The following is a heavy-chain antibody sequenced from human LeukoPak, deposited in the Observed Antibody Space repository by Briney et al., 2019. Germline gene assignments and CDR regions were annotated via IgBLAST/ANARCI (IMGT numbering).Heavy chain of an antibody. J-gene: IGHJ4*02. CDR2: ISYDGSNK. Sequence: GGSLRLSCAASGFTFSSYGMHWVRQAPGKGLEWVAVISYDGSNKYYADSVKGRFTISRDNSKNTLYLQMNSLRAEDTAVYYCAKGALRYCSSTSCYGRFDYWGQGTLATVSS. V-gene: IGHV3-30*18. CDR3: AKGALRYCSSTSCYGRFDY. D-gene: IGHD2-2*01. CDR1: GFTFSSYG.